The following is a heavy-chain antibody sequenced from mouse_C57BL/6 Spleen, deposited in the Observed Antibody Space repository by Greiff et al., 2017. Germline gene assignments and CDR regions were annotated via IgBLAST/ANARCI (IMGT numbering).Heavy chain of an antibody. CDR2: ITDDGST. CDR1: GYSITSGYY. Sequence: VQLQQSGPGLVKPSQSLSLTCSVTGYSITSGYYWNWIRQFPGNKLEWMGYITDDGSTNYNPSLKNRISITRDTSKNQFFLKLNSVTTEDTATYYCGIIYDGYYAFDYWGQGTTLTVSS. V-gene: IGHV3-6*01. J-gene: IGHJ2*01. CDR3: GIIYDGYYAFDY. D-gene: IGHD2-3*01.